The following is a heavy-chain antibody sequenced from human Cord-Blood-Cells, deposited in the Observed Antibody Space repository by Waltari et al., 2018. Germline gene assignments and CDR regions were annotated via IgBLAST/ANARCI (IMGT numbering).Heavy chain of an antibody. CDR1: GYTLTEIS. CDR2: FDAEDGEP. CDR3: ATRSGSSSERGDY. V-gene: IGHV1-24*01. D-gene: IGHD6-6*01. J-gene: IGHJ4*02. Sequence: QVQLVQSGAGVNKPGASETVSCKGSGYTLTEISMHWLRQAPGKGLEWVGGFDAEDGEPIYAQKSQGRVTMTEDTSTDTAYMELSSVRSEDTAVYYCATRSGSSSERGDYWGQGTLVTVAS.